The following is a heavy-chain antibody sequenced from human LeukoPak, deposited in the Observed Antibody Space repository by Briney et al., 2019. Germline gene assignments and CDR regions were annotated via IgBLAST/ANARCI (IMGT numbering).Heavy chain of an antibody. Sequence: GGSLRLSCAASGFTFSSYWMHWVRQAPGKGLVWVSRINSDGSSTSYADSVKGRFTITRDNAKNTLYLQMNSLRAEDTAVYYCAREGWDYGYSGYYGMDVWGQGTTVTVSS. D-gene: IGHD4-17*01. CDR2: INSDGSST. V-gene: IGHV3-74*01. J-gene: IGHJ6*02. CDR1: GFTFSSYW. CDR3: AREGWDYGYSGYYGMDV.